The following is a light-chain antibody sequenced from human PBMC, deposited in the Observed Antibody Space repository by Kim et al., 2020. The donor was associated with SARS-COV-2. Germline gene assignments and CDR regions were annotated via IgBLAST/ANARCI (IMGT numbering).Light chain of an antibody. Sequence: DIQLTQSPSFLSTSIGDRVTITCRASQGIRNYLAWYQQRPGQAPKLLIYAASTLQSWVPSRFSGSGSGTEFTLTISSLQPEDFATDYCQQLNSFPRTFGQGTKVDIK. CDR2: AAS. V-gene: IGKV1-9*01. J-gene: IGKJ1*01. CDR1: QGIRNY. CDR3: QQLNSFPRT.